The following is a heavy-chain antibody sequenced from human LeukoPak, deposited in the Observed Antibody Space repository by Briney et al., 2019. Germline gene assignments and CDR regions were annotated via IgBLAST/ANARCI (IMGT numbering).Heavy chain of an antibody. CDR1: GFTFSSYA. J-gene: IGHJ4*02. D-gene: IGHD3-3*01. CDR3: AKFRAQTYYDFWSGYYDY. Sequence: TGGSLRLSCAASGFTFSSYAMSWVRQAPGKGLEWVSAISGSGGSTYYADSVKGRFTISRDNSKNTLYLQMNSLRAEDTDVYYCAKFRAQTYYDFWSGYYDYWGQGTLVTVSS. V-gene: IGHV3-23*01. CDR2: ISGSGGST.